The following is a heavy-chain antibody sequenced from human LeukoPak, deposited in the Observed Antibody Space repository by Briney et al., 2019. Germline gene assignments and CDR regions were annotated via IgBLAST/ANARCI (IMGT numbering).Heavy chain of an antibody. CDR3: ARDQAGYSGYDSLGFDP. Sequence: SETLSLTCTVSGGSISSGGYYWSWIRQPPGKGLEWIGYIYYSGSTNYNPSLKSRVTISVDTSKNQFSLKLSSVTAADTAVYYCARDQAGYSGYDSLGFDPWGQGTLVTVSS. CDR2: IYYSGST. J-gene: IGHJ5*01. D-gene: IGHD5-12*01. CDR1: GGSISSGGYY. V-gene: IGHV4-61*08.